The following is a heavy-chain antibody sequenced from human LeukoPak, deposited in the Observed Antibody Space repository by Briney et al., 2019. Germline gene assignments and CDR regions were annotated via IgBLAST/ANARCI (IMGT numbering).Heavy chain of an antibody. V-gene: IGHV4-34*01. D-gene: IGHD4-17*01. CDR3: ARGGGTVTNFRDAFDI. J-gene: IGHJ3*02. Sequence: SETLSLTCAVYGGSFSGYYWSRIRQPPGKGLEWIGEINHSGSTNYNPSLKSRATISVDTSKNQFSLKLSSVTAADTAVYYCARGGGTVTNFRDAFDIWGQGTMVTVSS. CDR1: GGSFSGYY. CDR2: INHSGST.